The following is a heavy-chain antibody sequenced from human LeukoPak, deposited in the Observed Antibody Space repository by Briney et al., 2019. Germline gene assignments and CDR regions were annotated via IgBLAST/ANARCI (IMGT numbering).Heavy chain of an antibody. V-gene: IGHV3-23*01. CDR3: AKGGKWDVTPFDY. J-gene: IGHJ4*02. D-gene: IGHD1-26*01. CDR2: ISGGGGST. CDR1: GFTFTSYS. Sequence: GGSLRLSCAASGFTFTSYSMNWVRQAPGKGLDWVSTISGGGGSTYYADSVKGRFTISRDNSKTTLYLQVYSLRAEDTAVYYCAKGGKWDVTPFDYWGQGTLVTVSS.